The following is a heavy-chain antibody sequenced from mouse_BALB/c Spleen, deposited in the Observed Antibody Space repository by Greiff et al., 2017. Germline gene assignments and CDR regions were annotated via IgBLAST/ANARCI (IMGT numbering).Heavy chain of an antibody. Sequence: VQLKESGAELVKPGASVKLSCTASGFNIKDTYMHWVKQRPEQGLEWIGRIDPANGNTKYDPKFQGKATITADTSSNTAYLQLSSLTSEDTAVYYCAYYDGYRGFAYWGQGTLVTVSA. CDR3: AYYDGYRGFAY. CDR1: GFNIKDTY. D-gene: IGHD2-3*01. CDR2: IDPANGNT. J-gene: IGHJ3*01. V-gene: IGHV14-3*02.